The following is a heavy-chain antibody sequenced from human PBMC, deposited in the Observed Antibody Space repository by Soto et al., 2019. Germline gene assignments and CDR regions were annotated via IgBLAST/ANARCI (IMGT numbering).Heavy chain of an antibody. J-gene: IGHJ4*02. D-gene: IGHD1-26*01. V-gene: IGHV3-73*01. CDR2: IRTEPYSYAA. Sequence: PGGSLRLSCAASGFTFSNAWMKWLRQAPEKGLEWVGRIRTEPYSYAAAYAASVKGRFTILRDDSKNTAYLQMNSLKTEDTAVYYCTRLVEQKSAYPDYWGEGTLVTGSS. CDR3: TRLVEQKSAYPDY. CDR1: GFTFSNAW.